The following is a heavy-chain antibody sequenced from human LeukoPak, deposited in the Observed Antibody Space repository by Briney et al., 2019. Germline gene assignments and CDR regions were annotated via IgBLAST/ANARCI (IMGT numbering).Heavy chain of an antibody. Sequence: GGSLRLSCAASGFTFSDYYMSWIRQAPGEGLEWVSYISSSGSTIYYADSVKGRFTICRENATNSLYLQMNSLRAEDTAVYYCARRNSGSYFFDYWGQGTLVTVSS. V-gene: IGHV3-11*01. CDR1: GFTFSDYY. CDR2: ISSSGSTI. J-gene: IGHJ4*02. CDR3: ARRNSGSYFFDY. D-gene: IGHD1-26*01.